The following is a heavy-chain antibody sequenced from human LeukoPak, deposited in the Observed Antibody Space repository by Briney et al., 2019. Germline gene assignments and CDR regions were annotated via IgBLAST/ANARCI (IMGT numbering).Heavy chain of an antibody. V-gene: IGHV3-74*01. CDR2: INTDGSST. D-gene: IGHD4-23*01. Sequence: GGSLRLSCAASGFTFSSYWMHWVRQAPGKGLVWVSRINTDGSSTSYADSVKGRFTISRDNAKNTLYLQMNRLRAEDTAVYYCARGGGNDNWFDPWGQGTLVTVSS. CDR1: GFTFSSYW. J-gene: IGHJ5*02. CDR3: ARGGGNDNWFDP.